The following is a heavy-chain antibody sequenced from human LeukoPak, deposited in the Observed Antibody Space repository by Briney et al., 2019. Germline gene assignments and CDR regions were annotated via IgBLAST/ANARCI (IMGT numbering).Heavy chain of an antibody. CDR1: GFTFSSYA. CDR3: ARDQVAAGYVDWFDP. J-gene: IGHJ5*02. V-gene: IGHV3-30-3*01. CDR2: ISYDGSNK. Sequence: ARSLRLYCAASGFTFSSYAMHWVRQAPGKGLEWVAVISYDGSNKYYADSVKGRFTISRYNSKNTLYLQMNSLRAEDTAVSYCARDQVAAGYVDWFDPWGQGTLVTVSS. D-gene: IGHD2-15*01.